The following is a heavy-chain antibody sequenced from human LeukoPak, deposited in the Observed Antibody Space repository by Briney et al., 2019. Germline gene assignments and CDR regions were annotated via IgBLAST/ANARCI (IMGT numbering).Heavy chain of an antibody. V-gene: IGHV3-33*06. CDR2: IWYDGSNK. Sequence: GRSLRPSCAASGFTFSSYGMHWVRQAPGKGLEWVAVIWYDGSNKYYADSVKGRFTISRDNSKNTLYLQMNSLRAEDTAVYYCAKDLIGYYDSSGYYYFRGNYFDYWGQGTLVTVSS. CDR3: AKDLIGYYDSSGYYYFRGNYFDY. J-gene: IGHJ4*02. D-gene: IGHD3-22*01. CDR1: GFTFSSYG.